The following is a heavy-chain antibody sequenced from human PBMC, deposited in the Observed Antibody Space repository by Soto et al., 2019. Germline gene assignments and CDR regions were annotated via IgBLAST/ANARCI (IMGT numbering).Heavy chain of an antibody. Sequence: TSETLSLTCSVAGDYITSGGYFWTWINHHPGKGLEWIGYVSSSGSTNYNPSLKSRITMSVAMSKNQFSLKMTSVTAADTAVYYCSRAGRLHTRPSYFYGLDVWGQGTTVTSP. CDR3: SRAGRLHTRPSYFYGLDV. J-gene: IGHJ6*02. CDR1: GDYITSGGYF. V-gene: IGHV4-31*03. CDR2: VSSSGST. D-gene: IGHD2-2*01.